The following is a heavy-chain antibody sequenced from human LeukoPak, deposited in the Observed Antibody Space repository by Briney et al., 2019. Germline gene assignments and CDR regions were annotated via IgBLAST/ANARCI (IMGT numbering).Heavy chain of an antibody. J-gene: IGHJ4*02. CDR2: ISSSSSYI. V-gene: IGHV3-21*01. CDR3: ARDLYYDSSGPVDY. D-gene: IGHD3-22*01. CDR1: GFTVSSNY. Sequence: GGSLRLSCAASGFTVSSNYMSWVRQAPGRGLEWVSSISSSSSYIYYADSVKGRFTISRDNAKNSLYLQMNSLRAEDTAVYYCARDLYYDSSGPVDYWGQGTLVTVSS.